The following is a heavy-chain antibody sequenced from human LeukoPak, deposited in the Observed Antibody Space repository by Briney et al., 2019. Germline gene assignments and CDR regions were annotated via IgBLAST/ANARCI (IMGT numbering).Heavy chain of an antibody. D-gene: IGHD3-10*01. CDR1: GFTFSSYA. CDR3: AKDREYYHGSGSYYFDY. Sequence: GGSLRLSCAASGFTFSSYAMSWVRQAPGKGVEWVSAISGSGGSTYYADSVKGRFTISRDNSKNTLYLQMNSLRAEDTAVYYCAKDREYYHGSGSYYFDYWGQGTLVTVSS. V-gene: IGHV3-23*01. CDR2: ISGSGGST. J-gene: IGHJ4*02.